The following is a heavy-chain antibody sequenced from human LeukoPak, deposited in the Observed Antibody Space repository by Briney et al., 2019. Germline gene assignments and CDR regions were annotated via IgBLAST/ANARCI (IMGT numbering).Heavy chain of an antibody. Sequence: EASVKVSCKASGYTFTSYAMNWVRQAPGQGLEWMGWISAYNGNTNYAQKLQGRVTMTTDTSTSTAYMELRSLRSDDTAVYYCARGNLRYSYGTTETNWFDPWGQRTLVTASS. CDR1: GYTFTSYA. CDR3: ARGNLRYSYGTTETNWFDP. J-gene: IGHJ5*02. V-gene: IGHV1-18*01. CDR2: ISAYNGNT. D-gene: IGHD5-18*01.